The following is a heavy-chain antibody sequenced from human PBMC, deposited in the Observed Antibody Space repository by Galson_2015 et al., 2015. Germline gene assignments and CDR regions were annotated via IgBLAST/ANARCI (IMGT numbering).Heavy chain of an antibody. V-gene: IGHV4-59*01. Sequence: ETLSLTCTVSGGSISSYYWSWIRQPPGKGLEWIGYIYYSGSTNYNPSLKSRVTISVDTSKNQFSLKLSSVTAEDTAVYFCAREMGERNEQYFVYWGQGTQVTVSS. D-gene: IGHD1-1*01. CDR3: AREMGERNEQYFVY. CDR2: IYYSGST. CDR1: GGSISSYY. J-gene: IGHJ4*02.